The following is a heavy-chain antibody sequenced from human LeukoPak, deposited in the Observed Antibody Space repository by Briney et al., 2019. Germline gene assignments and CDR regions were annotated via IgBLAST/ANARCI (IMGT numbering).Heavy chain of an antibody. CDR1: GFSVSNYY. V-gene: IGHV3-66*03. J-gene: IGHJ5*02. Sequence: GGSLRLSCAGSGFSVSNYYMSWVRQAPGKGLEWVSLIRDSGETFYAGSVKGRFTIPRDNSKNTMYLQMNRLRVEDTAVYFCARDRAVTQDWVEFDPWGQGTLVTVSS. D-gene: IGHD4-17*01. CDR3: ARDRAVTQDWVEFDP. CDR2: IRDSGET.